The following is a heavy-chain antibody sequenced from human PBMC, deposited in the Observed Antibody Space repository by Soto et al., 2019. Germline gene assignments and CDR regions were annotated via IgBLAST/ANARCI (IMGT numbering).Heavy chain of an antibody. V-gene: IGHV1-69*13. CDR2: IIPIFGTA. CDR3: ARGGSFDTYYLDY. D-gene: IGHD1-26*01. CDR1: VYTFSGYA. J-gene: IGHJ4*02. Sequence: SSVKGSCKASVYTFSGYAIGWVRKTPEQGLEWMGGIIPIFGTANYAQKFQGRVTITADESTSTAYMELSSLRSEDTAVYYCARGGSFDTYYLDYWGKGTLVTVSS.